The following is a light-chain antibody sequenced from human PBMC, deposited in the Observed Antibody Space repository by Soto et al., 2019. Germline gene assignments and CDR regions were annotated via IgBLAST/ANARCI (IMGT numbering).Light chain of an antibody. CDR1: QSVSSY. Sequence: EIVLTQSPATLYLSPGERATLSCRASQSVSSYLAWYQQKPGQAPRLLIYDASNRATGIPARFSGSGSGTDFTLTSSSLEPEDFAVYYCQQRSNWPPTFGQGTKLEIK. CDR2: DAS. J-gene: IGKJ2*01. V-gene: IGKV3-11*01. CDR3: QQRSNWPPT.